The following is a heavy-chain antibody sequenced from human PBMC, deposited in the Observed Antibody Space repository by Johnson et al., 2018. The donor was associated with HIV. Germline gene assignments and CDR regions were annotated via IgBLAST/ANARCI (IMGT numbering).Heavy chain of an antibody. CDR1: GFTFGDYA. V-gene: IGHV3-30-3*01. J-gene: IGHJ3*02. CDR3: ARATAYGGRVDGFDI. Sequence: QVQLVESGGGLVQPGRSLRLSCTASGFTFGDYAMSWVRQAPGKGLEWVAVISYDGTKKNYADSVKGRFTISRDNAKNSLDLQMNSLRGEDTALYYCARATAYGGRVDGFDIWGQGTMVTVSS. D-gene: IGHD4-23*01. CDR2: ISYDGTKK.